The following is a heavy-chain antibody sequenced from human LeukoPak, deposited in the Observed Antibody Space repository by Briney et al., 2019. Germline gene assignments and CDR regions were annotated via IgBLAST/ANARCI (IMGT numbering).Heavy chain of an antibody. CDR2: IYYSGST. J-gene: IGHJ4*02. CDR1: GGSISSGDYY. CDR3: ARAYYYDSSGPVDYFDY. Sequence: SETLSLTCTVSGGSISSGDYYWSWIRQPPGKGLEWIGYIYYSGSTYYNSSLKSRVTISVDTSKNQFSLKLSSVTAADTAVYYCARAYYYDSSGPVDYFDYWGQGTLVTVSS. D-gene: IGHD3-22*01. V-gene: IGHV4-30-4*01.